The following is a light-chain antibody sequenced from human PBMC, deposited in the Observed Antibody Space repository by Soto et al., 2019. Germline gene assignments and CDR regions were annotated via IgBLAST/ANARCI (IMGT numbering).Light chain of an antibody. CDR2: GNI. CDR3: QSYDGSLSSSV. CDR1: SSKIGAGYD. Sequence: QSVLTQPPSVSGTPGQRVSISCTGTSSKIGAGYDVHWYHQLPGAAPRLLILGNINRPSGVPDRFSGSKSGTSASLAITGLQSEDESTYYCQSYDGSLSSSVFGAGTKLTVL. J-gene: IGLJ2*01. V-gene: IGLV1-40*01.